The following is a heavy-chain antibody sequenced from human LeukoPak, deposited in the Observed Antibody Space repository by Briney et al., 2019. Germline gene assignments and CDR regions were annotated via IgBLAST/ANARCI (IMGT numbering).Heavy chain of an antibody. D-gene: IGHD6-6*01. J-gene: IGHJ6*01. Sequence: SVKVSCKASGGTFSSYAISWVRQAPGQGLEWMGRIIPIFGIANYAQKFQSRVTITADKSTSTAYMELSSLRSEDTAVYYCAGQYGSSSGYYYYGMDVWGQGTTVTVSS. CDR2: IIPIFGIA. V-gene: IGHV1-69*04. CDR3: AGQYGSSSGYYYYGMDV. CDR1: GGTFSSYA.